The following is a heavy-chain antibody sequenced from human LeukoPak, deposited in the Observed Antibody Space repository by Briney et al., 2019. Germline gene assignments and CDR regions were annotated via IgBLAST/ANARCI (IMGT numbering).Heavy chain of an antibody. J-gene: IGHJ4*02. CDR2: IYYSGST. CDR1: GGSISNFY. D-gene: IGHD3-22*01. V-gene: IGHV4-59*01. CDR3: ARDGVTADDSYFDY. Sequence: SETLSLTCTVSGGSISNFYWSWIRQPPGKELEWIGYIYYSGSTKYNPSLKSRVTISVDTSKNQFSLKLSSVTAADTAVYYCARDGVTADDSYFDYWGQGTLVTVSS.